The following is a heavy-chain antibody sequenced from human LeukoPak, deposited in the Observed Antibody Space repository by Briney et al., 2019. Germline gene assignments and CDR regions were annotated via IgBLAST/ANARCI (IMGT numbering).Heavy chain of an antibody. CDR2: IYYSGST. V-gene: IGHV4-59*12. Sequence: SETLSLTCTVSGGSISSYYWSWIRQPPGKGLEWIGYIYYSGSTNYNPSLKSRVTISVDTSKNQFSLKLSSVTAADTAMYYCARDERLLLDDAFDIWGQGTMVTVSS. CDR3: ARDERLLLDDAFDI. D-gene: IGHD3-22*01. J-gene: IGHJ3*02. CDR1: GGSISSYY.